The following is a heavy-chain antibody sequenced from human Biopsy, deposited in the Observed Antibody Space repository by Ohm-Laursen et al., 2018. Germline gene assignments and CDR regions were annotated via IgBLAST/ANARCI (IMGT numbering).Heavy chain of an antibody. Sequence: GSLRLSCTASGLTFTTALMSWIRQAPGKGLEWLSYISGSGVTKMYADSVKGRFTVSRDNAKNSLYLEMNNLTVEDTAVYYCATDGAGSYNENWGQGTLVSVSS. CDR2: ISGSGVTK. D-gene: IGHD3-10*01. J-gene: IGHJ4*02. CDR3: ATDGAGSYNEN. CDR1: GLTFTTAL. V-gene: IGHV3-11*01.